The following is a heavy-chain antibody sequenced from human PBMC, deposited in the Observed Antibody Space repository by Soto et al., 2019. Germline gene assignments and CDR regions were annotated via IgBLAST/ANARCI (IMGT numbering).Heavy chain of an antibody. CDR3: AREKFWSGNVDWFDP. Sequence: QLQLRESGSGLVKPSQTLSLTCAVSGGSISSGGYSWSWIRQPPGKGLEWIGFIYHSGSTYYSPSLKSRVTISLDRSMNQFSLKLSSVTAADTAVYYCAREKFWSGNVDWFDPWGQGILVTVSS. D-gene: IGHD3-3*01. J-gene: IGHJ5*02. CDR2: IYHSGST. V-gene: IGHV4-30-2*01. CDR1: GGSISSGGYS.